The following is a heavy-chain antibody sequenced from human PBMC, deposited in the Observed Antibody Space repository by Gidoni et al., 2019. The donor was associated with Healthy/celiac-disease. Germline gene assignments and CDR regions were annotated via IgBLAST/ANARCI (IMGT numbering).Heavy chain of an antibody. D-gene: IGHD6-19*01. Sequence: FTISRDNSKNTLYLQMNSLRAEDTAVYYCAKEMQWLVPVDYWGQGTLVTVSS. V-gene: IGHV3-23*01. J-gene: IGHJ4*02. CDR3: AKEMQWLVPVDY.